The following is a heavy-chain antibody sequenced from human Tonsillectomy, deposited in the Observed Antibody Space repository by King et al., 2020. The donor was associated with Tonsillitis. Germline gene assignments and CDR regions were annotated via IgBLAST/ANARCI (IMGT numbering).Heavy chain of an antibody. CDR1: GGSISSSNW. V-gene: IGHV4-4*02. D-gene: IGHD6-19*01. CDR3: AGADSSGWTDAFDI. CDR2: IYHSGST. J-gene: IGHJ3*02. Sequence: QLQESGPGLVKPSGTLSLTCAVSGGSISSSNWWSWVRQPPGKGLEWIGEIYHSGSTNYNPTLKCLVTISVDKPKNQFSLKLSSVTAADTAVYYWAGADSSGWTDAFDIWGQGTMVTVSS.